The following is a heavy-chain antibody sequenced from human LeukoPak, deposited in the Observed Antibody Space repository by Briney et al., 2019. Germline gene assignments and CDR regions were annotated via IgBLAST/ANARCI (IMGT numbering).Heavy chain of an antibody. CDR1: GFPFRSHG. D-gene: IGHD2-15*01. Sequence: GRSLRLSCAASGFPFRSHGMHWVRQAPGKGLEWVAVIWYDGSNKYYADSVKGRFTISRDNSKNTLYLQVNSLRADDTAVYYCAKGGVMVVATHDSWGQGTLVTVSS. CDR3: AKGGVMVVATHDS. CDR2: IWYDGSNK. V-gene: IGHV3-33*06. J-gene: IGHJ4*02.